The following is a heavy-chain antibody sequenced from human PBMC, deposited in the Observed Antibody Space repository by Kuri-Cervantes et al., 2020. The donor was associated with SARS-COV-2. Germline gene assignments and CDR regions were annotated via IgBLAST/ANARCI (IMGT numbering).Heavy chain of an antibody. D-gene: IGHD3-22*01. V-gene: IGHV3-33*01. J-gene: IGHJ4*02. CDR1: GFTFSSYG. CDR2: IWYDGSNK. Sequence: GESLKISCAASGFTFSSYGMHWVRQAPGKGLEWVAVIWYDGSNKYYADSVKGRFTISRDNSKNTLYLQMNSLRAEDTAAYYCARDRPEVVPLYYFNSWGQGTLVTVSS. CDR3: ARDRPEVVPLYYFNS.